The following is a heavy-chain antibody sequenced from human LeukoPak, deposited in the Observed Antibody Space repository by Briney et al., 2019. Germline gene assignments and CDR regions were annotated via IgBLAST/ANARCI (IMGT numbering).Heavy chain of an antibody. CDR1: GYTFTDYY. Sequence: GASVKVSCKASGYTFTDYYIHWVRQTPGQGLEWMGRINPDSGGTNYAQKFRDRVTMTRDTSINTVYMELSRLGSDDTAVYYCARRRGRDDYGDYVGAFDIWGQGTMVTVSS. CDR2: INPDSGGT. D-gene: IGHD4-17*01. CDR3: ARRRGRDDYGDYVGAFDI. V-gene: IGHV1-2*06. J-gene: IGHJ3*02.